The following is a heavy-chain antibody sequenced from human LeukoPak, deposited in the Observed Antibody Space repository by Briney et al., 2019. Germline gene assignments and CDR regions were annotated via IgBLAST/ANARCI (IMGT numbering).Heavy chain of an antibody. V-gene: IGHV5-51*01. J-gene: IGHJ3*02. CDR1: GYSFTSHW. Sequence: GESLKISCKGSGYSFTSHWIGWVRQMPGNGLEWMGIIYPGDSDTRYSPSFQGQVTISADKSTSTAYLQWSSLKASDTAMYYCARQAASNAFDIWGQGTMVTVSS. D-gene: IGHD2-15*01. CDR2: IYPGDSDT. CDR3: ARQAASNAFDI.